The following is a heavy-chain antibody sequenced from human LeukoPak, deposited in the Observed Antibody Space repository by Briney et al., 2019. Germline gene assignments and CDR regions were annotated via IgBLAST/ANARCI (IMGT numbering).Heavy chain of an antibody. Sequence: PGGSLRLSCAASRFNFIDYYMTWIRQAPGKGLEWVSSISSSGATIDYADSVKGRFTISRDNRRKLLYLQMNSLRVEDTAVYYCTRGSSTGLISGHDYWGQGTLVTVSS. J-gene: IGHJ4*02. V-gene: IGHV3-11*01. CDR2: ISSSGATI. CDR1: RFNFIDYY. CDR3: TRGSSTGLISGHDY. D-gene: IGHD3-10*01.